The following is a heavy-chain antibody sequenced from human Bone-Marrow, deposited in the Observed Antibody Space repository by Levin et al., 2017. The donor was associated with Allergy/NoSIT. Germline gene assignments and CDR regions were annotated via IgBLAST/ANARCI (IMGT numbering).Heavy chain of an antibody. CDR1: GFTFSNSA. Sequence: GESLKISCVASGFTFSNSAIYWVRQAPGKGLEWVAVISYDGSNNYYADSVKGRFTISSDNSKNTVYLQMDSLTTEDTAVYWCTRGNGDYGRGAFEFWGQGSMVTVSS. CDR2: ISYDGSNN. J-gene: IGHJ3*01. CDR3: TRGNGDYGRGAFEF. V-gene: IGHV3-30-3*01. D-gene: IGHD4-17*01.